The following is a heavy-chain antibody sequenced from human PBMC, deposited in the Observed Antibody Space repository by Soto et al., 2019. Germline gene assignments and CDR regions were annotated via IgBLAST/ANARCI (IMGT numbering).Heavy chain of an antibody. J-gene: IGHJ5*02. CDR3: VRRHVSATGIDWFDP. CDR1: GYTFTSYG. D-gene: IGHD6-13*01. CDR2: INAANGDT. Sequence: ASVKVSCKASGYTFTSYGIHWVRQAPGQRLEWMGWINAANGDTKYSPKFQGRVTITRDTSASTAYMELSRLRSEDTAVYYCVRRHVSATGIDWFDPWGQRTLVTVYS. V-gene: IGHV1-3*01.